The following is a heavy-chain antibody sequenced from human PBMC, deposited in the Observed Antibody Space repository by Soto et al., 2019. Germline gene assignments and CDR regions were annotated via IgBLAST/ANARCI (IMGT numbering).Heavy chain of an antibody. D-gene: IGHD3-3*01. CDR2: IYSGGST. Sequence: GGSLRLSCAASGFTVSSNYMSWVRQAPGKGLEWVSVIYSGGSTYYADSVKGRFTISRDNSKNTLYLQMNSLRAEDTAVYYCARATVLRFLEWFGFYGMDVWGQGTTVTVSS. J-gene: IGHJ6*02. CDR3: ARATVLRFLEWFGFYGMDV. V-gene: IGHV3-53*01. CDR1: GFTVSSNY.